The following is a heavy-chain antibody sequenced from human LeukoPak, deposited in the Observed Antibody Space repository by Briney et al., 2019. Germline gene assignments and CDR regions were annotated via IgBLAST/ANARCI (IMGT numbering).Heavy chain of an antibody. D-gene: IGHD1-26*01. Sequence: PGGSLRLSCAASGFTFSDYYMSWIRQAPGKGLEWVSYISSSNSYTNYADSVKGRFYADSVKGRFTISRDNAKNSLYLQMNSLRAEDTAVYYCARDGTSIVGSLDYWGQGTLVTVSS. CDR2: ISSSNSYT. CDR1: GFTFSDYY. J-gene: IGHJ4*02. CDR3: ARDGTSIVGSLDY. V-gene: IGHV3-11*05.